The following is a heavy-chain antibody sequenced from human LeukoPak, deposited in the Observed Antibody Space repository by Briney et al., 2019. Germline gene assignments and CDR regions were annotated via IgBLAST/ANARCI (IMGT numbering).Heavy chain of an antibody. Sequence: SVKVSCKASGGTFSSYAISWVRQAPGQGLEWMGRIIPIFGTANYAQKFQGRVTITTDESTSTAYMELSSLRSEDTAVYYCASAYQARFAFDIWGQGTMVTVSS. J-gene: IGHJ3*02. CDR3: ASAYQARFAFDI. CDR2: IIPIFGTA. V-gene: IGHV1-69*05. CDR1: GGTFSSYA.